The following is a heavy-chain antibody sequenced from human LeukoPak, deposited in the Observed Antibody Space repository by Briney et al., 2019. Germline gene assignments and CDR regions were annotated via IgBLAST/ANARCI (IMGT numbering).Heavy chain of an antibody. Sequence: PGGSLRLSCAASGFTFSNYWMHWVRQAPGKGLVWVSRINTDGSSTGYADSAKGRFTISRDNAKNTLYLQMNSLRVEDTAVYYCARDLDGYRSGNGAWGQGTLVTVSS. CDR1: GFTFSNYW. CDR2: INTDGSST. J-gene: IGHJ5*02. CDR3: ARDLDGYRSGNGA. D-gene: IGHD5-12*01. V-gene: IGHV3-74*01.